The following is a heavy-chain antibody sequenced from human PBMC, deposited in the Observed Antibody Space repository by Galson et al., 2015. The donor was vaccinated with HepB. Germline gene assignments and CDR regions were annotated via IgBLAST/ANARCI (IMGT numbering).Heavy chain of an antibody. V-gene: IGHV3-21*01. CDR2: IGYSETYK. CDR3: ARDASEWSRDY. Sequence: SLRLSCAASGFTFRTSGMTWVRQAPGKGLEWVAVIGYSETYKHYADSVKGRFAISRDNAKNSVYLQMNSLRVEDTAVYYCARDASEWSRDYWGQGTLGAVSS. J-gene: IGHJ4*02. CDR1: GFTFRTSG. D-gene: IGHD3-3*01.